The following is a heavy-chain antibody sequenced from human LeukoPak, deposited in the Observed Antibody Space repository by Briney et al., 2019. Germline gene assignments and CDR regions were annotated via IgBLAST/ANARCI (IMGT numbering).Heavy chain of an antibody. D-gene: IGHD5-12*01. CDR1: GYTFTAYY. J-gene: IGHJ4*02. CDR2: INPNSGGT. CDR3: ASGYSYSSFDY. Sequence: ASVTVSCRASGYTFTAYYMHWVRQAPGQGLEWLGWINPNSGGTNYAQKFKGRVTMTRDTSISTAYMELSSLRSDDTAVYYCASGYSYSSFDYWGQGTLVTVSS. V-gene: IGHV1-2*02.